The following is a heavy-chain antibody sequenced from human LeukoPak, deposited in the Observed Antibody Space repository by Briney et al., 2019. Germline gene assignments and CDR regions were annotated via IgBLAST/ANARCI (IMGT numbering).Heavy chain of an antibody. J-gene: IGHJ1*01. CDR1: EFSVSTNY. Sequence: GGSLRLSCAASEFSVSTNYMSWVRQAPGKGLQWVANIKTGGSEKYYVDSVKGRFTISRDNAKNSLYLQMNSLRAEDTAVYYCATYSSLNRREFQYWGQGTLLTVSS. CDR3: ATYSSLNRREFQY. CDR2: IKTGGSEK. D-gene: IGHD3-22*01. V-gene: IGHV3-7*01.